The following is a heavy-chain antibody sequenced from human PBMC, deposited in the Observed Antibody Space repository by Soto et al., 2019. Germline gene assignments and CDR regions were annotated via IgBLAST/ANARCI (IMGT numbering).Heavy chain of an antibody. CDR3: ARDVEGYCSGGSCYPYYYYYGMDV. J-gene: IGHJ6*02. D-gene: IGHD2-15*01. CDR2: ISAYNGNT. CDR1: GYTFTSYG. V-gene: IGHV1-18*01. Sequence: QVQLVQSGAEVKKPGASVKVSCKASGYTFTSYGISWVRQAPGPGLEWMGWISAYNGNTNYAQKLQGRVTMTTDTSTSTAYMELRSLRSDDTAVYYCARDVEGYCSGGSCYPYYYYYGMDVWGQGTTVTVSS.